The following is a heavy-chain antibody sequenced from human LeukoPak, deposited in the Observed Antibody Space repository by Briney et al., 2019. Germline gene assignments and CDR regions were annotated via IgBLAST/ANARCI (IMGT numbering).Heavy chain of an antibody. CDR3: AREVMLYYYDSSGYSPFDAFDI. Sequence: ASVKVSCKASGYTFTSYGISWVRQAPGQGLEWMGWISAYNGNTNYAQKLQGRVTMTTDTSTSTAYMELRSLRSDDTAMYYCAREVMLYYYDSSGYSPFDAFDIWGQGTMVTVSS. V-gene: IGHV1-18*01. CDR1: GYTFTSYG. CDR2: ISAYNGNT. D-gene: IGHD3-22*01. J-gene: IGHJ3*02.